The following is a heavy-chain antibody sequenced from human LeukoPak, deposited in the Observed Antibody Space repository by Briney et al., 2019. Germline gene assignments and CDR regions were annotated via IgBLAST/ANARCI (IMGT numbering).Heavy chain of an antibody. Sequence: KPSETQSLTCTVSGGSISGSFWTWIRQPPGKGLEWIGYISYSGSTVYNPSLKSRVTMSIDTSKNQFSLNLSSATAADTAVYYCTRTGSTGGYWGQGTLVTVSS. D-gene: IGHD1-7*01. CDR3: TRTGSTGGY. J-gene: IGHJ4*02. V-gene: IGHV4-59*03. CDR1: GGSISGSF. CDR2: ISYSGST.